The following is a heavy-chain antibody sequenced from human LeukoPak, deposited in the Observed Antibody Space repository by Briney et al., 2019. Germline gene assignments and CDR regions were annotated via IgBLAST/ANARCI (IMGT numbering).Heavy chain of an antibody. V-gene: IGHV3-23*01. Sequence: GGSLRLSCAASGFTFSSYAMSWVRQAPGKGLEGVSAISGSGGSTYYADSVKGRFTISRDNSKNTLYLQMNSLRAEDTAVYYCAKEQAAAGKGYYFDYWGQGTLVTVSS. J-gene: IGHJ4*02. CDR1: GFTFSSYA. CDR3: AKEQAAAGKGYYFDY. D-gene: IGHD6-13*01. CDR2: ISGSGGST.